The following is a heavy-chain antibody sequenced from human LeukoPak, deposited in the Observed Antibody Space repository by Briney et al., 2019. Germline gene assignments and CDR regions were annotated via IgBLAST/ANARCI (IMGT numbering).Heavy chain of an antibody. CDR3: ARYPSGLPDAFDI. CDR2: IIPIFGTA. V-gene: IGHV1-69*13. D-gene: IGHD6-6*01. J-gene: IGHJ3*02. Sequence: SVKVSCKASGGTFISYAISWVRQAPGQGFEWMGGIIPIFGTANYAQKFQGRVTITADESTSTAYMELSSLRSEDTAVYYCARYPSGLPDAFDIWGQGTMVTVSS. CDR1: GGTFISYA.